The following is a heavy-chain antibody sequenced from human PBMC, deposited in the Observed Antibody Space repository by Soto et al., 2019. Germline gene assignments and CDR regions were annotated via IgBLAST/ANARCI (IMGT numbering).Heavy chain of an antibody. CDR3: ARENDSGYSLWWFDP. V-gene: IGHV1-3*01. CDR1: GYTFTSYA. Sequence: QVQLVQSGAEVKKPGASVKVSCKASGYTFTSYAMHWVRQAPGQRLEWMGWINAGNGNTKYSQTFQGRVTITRDTSASTAYMELSSLRSEDTAVYYCARENDSGYSLWWFDPWGQGTLVTVSS. CDR2: INAGNGNT. D-gene: IGHD5-18*01. J-gene: IGHJ5*02.